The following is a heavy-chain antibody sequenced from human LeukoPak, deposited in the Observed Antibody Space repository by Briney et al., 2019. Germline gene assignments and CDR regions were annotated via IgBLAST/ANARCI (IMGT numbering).Heavy chain of an antibody. CDR3: ASGALVDY. CDR2: ISYDGSNK. CDR1: GFTFSSYA. D-gene: IGHD2-15*01. Sequence: GGSLRLSCAASGFTFSSYAMHWVRQAPGKGLEWVAVISYDGSNKYYADSVKGRFTISRDNSKNTLYLQMNSLRAEDTAVYYCASGALVDYWGQGTLVTVSS. V-gene: IGHV3-30-3*01. J-gene: IGHJ4*02.